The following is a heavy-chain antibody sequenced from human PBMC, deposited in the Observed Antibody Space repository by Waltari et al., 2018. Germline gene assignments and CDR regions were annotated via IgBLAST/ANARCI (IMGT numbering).Heavy chain of an antibody. CDR2: SYSGGST. J-gene: IGHJ6*02. CDR1: GFTVSSNY. Sequence: EVQLVESGGGLIQPGGSLRLSCAASGFTVSSNYMSWVRQAPGKGLEWVSVSYSGGSTYYADSVKGRFTISRDNSKNTLYLQMNSLRAEDTAVYYCASDLGNDYYYGMDVWGQGTTVTVSS. V-gene: IGHV3-53*01. CDR3: ASDLGNDYYYGMDV. D-gene: IGHD3-16*01.